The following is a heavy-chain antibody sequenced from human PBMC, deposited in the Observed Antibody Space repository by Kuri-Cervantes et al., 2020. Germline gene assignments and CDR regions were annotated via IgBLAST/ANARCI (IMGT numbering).Heavy chain of an antibody. V-gene: IGHV4-39*01. CDR3: ARLTDYGDWDY. CDR2: IYYSGST. D-gene: IGHD4-17*01. Sequence: SETLSLTCTVSGGSISSYYWSWIRQPPGKGLEWIGSIYYSGSTYYNPSLKSRVTISVDTSKNQFSLKLSSVTAADTAVYYCARLTDYGDWDYWGQGTLVTVSS. CDR1: GGSISSYY. J-gene: IGHJ4*02.